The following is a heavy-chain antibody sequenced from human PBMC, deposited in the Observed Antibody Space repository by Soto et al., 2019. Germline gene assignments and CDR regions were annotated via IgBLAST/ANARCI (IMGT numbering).Heavy chain of an antibody. V-gene: IGHV3-30-3*01. CDR1: GFTFSSYA. CDR3: ARDVFVSRYSSSWPAPSNQQGGIAVAGTPAYYYYGMDV. Sequence: QVQLVESGGGVVQPGRSLRLSCAASGFTFSSYAMHWVRQAPGKGLEWVAVISYEGSNKYYADSENGRFTISRDNSKNTLYRERNSLRAEDTAVYYCARDVFVSRYSSSWPAPSNQQGGIAVAGTPAYYYYGMDVWGQGTTVTVSS. D-gene: IGHD6-19*01. J-gene: IGHJ6*02. CDR2: ISYEGSNK.